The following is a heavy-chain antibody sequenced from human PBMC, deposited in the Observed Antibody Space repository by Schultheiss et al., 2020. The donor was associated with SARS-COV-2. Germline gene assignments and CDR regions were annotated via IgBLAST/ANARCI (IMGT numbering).Heavy chain of an antibody. D-gene: IGHD3-10*01. CDR1: GGSVSSGSYY. J-gene: IGHJ4*02. V-gene: IGHV4-61*01. CDR3: ARGRISMVRGVTGAQDY. Sequence: SETLSLTCTVSGGSVSSGSYYWSWLRQPPGKGLEWIGYIYYSGSTNYNPSLKSRVTISVDTSKNQFSLKLSSVTAADTAVYYCARGRISMVRGVTGAQDYLGQGGVVTV. CDR2: IYYSGST.